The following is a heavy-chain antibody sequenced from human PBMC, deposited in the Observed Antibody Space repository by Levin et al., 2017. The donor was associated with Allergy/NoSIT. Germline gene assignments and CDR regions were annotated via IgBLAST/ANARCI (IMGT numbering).Heavy chain of an antibody. D-gene: IGHD4-17*01. CDR2: VNCNSGDT. V-gene: IGHV1-2*02. Sequence: ASVKVSCEAAGYTFTDHYMHWVRQAPGQGLEWMGWVNCNSGDTHYAQKFQDRVTMTRDTSITTAYIALSSLRFDDTALYFCARNDYGDYVQNFDYWGQGTLVTVSS. CDR1: GYTFTDHY. CDR3: ARNDYGDYVQNFDY. J-gene: IGHJ4*02.